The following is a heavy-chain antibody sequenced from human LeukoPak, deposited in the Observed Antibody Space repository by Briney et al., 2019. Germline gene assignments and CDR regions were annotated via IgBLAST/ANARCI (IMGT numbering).Heavy chain of an antibody. CDR2: ISTNTNYM. D-gene: IGHD6-13*01. Sequence: GGSLRLSCAASGFTFSSYSMTWVRQAPGRGLEWVSSISTNTNYMYYADSVKGLFTISRDNAKNSVYLQMNSLRAEDTAVYYCARLVSNWSDYWGQGTLVTVSS. V-gene: IGHV3-21*01. CDR1: GFTFSSYS. J-gene: IGHJ4*02. CDR3: ARLVSNWSDY.